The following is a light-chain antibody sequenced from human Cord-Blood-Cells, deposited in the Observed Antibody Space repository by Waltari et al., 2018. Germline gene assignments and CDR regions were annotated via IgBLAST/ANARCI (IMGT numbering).Light chain of an antibody. Sequence: DIQITQSPSSLSASVGDRATITCRASQSISSSLNGYQKKPGKAPKLLIYAASSLQSGVPARFSGSGSGTDFTLTISSLQPEDFATYYCQQNYNTPFTFGPGTKVDIK. J-gene: IGKJ3*01. CDR1: QSISSS. CDR3: QQNYNTPFT. CDR2: AAS. V-gene: IGKV1-39*01.